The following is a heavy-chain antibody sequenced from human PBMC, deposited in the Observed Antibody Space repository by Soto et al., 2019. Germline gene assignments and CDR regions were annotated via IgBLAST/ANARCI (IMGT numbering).Heavy chain of an antibody. CDR3: ARVVQFYDSSGYSFYYFDY. D-gene: IGHD3-22*01. Sequence: LCRTGPVYGGSSNSAYHCGSSLREPPGKGLEWIGYIYYSRSDYYNPSLGRRATITIDTSRNQFSLNLMSVTADDTAVYYCARVVQFYDSSGYSFYYFDYWGQGALVTVYS. CDR1: GGSSNSAYHC. CDR2: IYYSRSD. V-gene: IGHV4-30-4*01. J-gene: IGHJ4*02.